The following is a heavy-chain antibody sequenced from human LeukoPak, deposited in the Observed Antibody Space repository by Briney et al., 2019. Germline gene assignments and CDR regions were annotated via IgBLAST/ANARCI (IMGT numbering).Heavy chain of an antibody. CDR1: GFTFSRYA. V-gene: IGHV3-23*01. D-gene: IGHD6-13*01. CDR3: ARHSRGRWYVFDY. J-gene: IGHJ4*02. Sequence: GGYLRLSCAASGFTFSRYAMSWVRQAPGKGLEWVSGTSGSCGNTYYADSVKGRFTISRDNSNNTLYLQMNSLRAEDTAVYYCARHSRGRWYVFDYWGQGTLVTFSS. CDR2: TSGSCGNT.